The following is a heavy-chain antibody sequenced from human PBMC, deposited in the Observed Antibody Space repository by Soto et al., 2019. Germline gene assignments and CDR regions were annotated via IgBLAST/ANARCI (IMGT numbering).Heavy chain of an antibody. CDR3: ASHSPLLWFGELLWEGGYYGMDV. D-gene: IGHD3-10*01. CDR2: IYYSGST. J-gene: IGHJ6*02. Sequence: QLQLQESGPGLVKPSETLSLTCTVSGGSISSSSYYWGWIRQPPGKGLEWIGSIYYSGSTYYNPSLKSRVTISVDTSKNQFSLKLSSVTAADTAVYYCASHSPLLWFGELLWEGGYYGMDVWGQGTTVTVSS. V-gene: IGHV4-39*01. CDR1: GGSISSSSYY.